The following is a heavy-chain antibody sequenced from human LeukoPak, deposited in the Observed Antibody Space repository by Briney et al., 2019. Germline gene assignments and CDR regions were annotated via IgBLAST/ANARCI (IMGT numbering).Heavy chain of an antibody. CDR2: INRDGSTT. V-gene: IGHV3-74*03. CDR3: ARDKKSGESSEIDY. Sequence: GGSLTLSCAASGFTFSNYWVHWVRQPPGKGLVWVSCINRDGSTTKYADSVKGRFTVSRDNAKNTLNLQMNSLRAEDTAVYYCARDKKSGESSEIDYWGQGTLVTVSS. J-gene: IGHJ4*02. D-gene: IGHD3-10*01. CDR1: GFTFSNYW.